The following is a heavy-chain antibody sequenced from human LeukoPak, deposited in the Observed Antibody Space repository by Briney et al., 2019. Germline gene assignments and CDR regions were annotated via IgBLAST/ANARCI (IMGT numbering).Heavy chain of an antibody. Sequence: PGGSLRLSCAVSGFRFSSYWMSWVRQAPGKGLEWVANIKQDGSEKNYVDSVKGRFTISRGNAKNSLYLQMNSLGAEDTAVYYCARDEVGPPPEAYWGQGTLVTVSS. CDR3: ARDEVGPPPEAY. D-gene: IGHD4-23*01. CDR2: IKQDGSEK. V-gene: IGHV3-7*01. CDR1: GFRFSSYW. J-gene: IGHJ4*02.